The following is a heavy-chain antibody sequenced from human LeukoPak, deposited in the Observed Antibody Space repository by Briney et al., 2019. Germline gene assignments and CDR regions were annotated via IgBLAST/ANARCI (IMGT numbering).Heavy chain of an antibody. D-gene: IGHD3-22*01. CDR2: IYYSGST. V-gene: IGHV4-59*01. CDR1: GGSISSYY. Sequence: SETLSLTCTVSGGSISSYYWSWIRQPPGKGLEWIGYIYYSGSTNYNPSLKSRVTISVDTSKNQFSLKLSSVTAADTAVYYGARARDDSSGYTFDYWGQGTLVTVSS. CDR3: ARARDDSSGYTFDY. J-gene: IGHJ4*02.